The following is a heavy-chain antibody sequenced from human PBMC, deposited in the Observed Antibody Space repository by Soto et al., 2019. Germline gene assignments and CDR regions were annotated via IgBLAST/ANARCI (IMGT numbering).Heavy chain of an antibody. D-gene: IGHD4-17*01. CDR2: ITDNGGSI. J-gene: IGHJ4*02. CDR1: GFTFSRDG. V-gene: IGHV3-23*01. Sequence: QPGGFLRLSCAASGFTFSRDGMSWVRQAPGKGLEWVSLITDNGGSIYYADSVKGRFTISRDNTKNTLFLQMNSLRAEDTAVYYCAKERATTTAFDYWGQGALVTVSS. CDR3: AKERATTTAFDY.